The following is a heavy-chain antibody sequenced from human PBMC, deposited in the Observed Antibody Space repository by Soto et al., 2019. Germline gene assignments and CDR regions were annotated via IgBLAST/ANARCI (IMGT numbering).Heavy chain of an antibody. CDR3: ASGYYGSGTYAIDI. Sequence: PSETLSLTCTVSGGSISSSSYYWGWIRQPPGKGLEWIGSIYYSGSTYYNPSLKSRVTISVDTSKNQFSLKLSSVTAADTAVYYCASGYYGSGTYAIDIWGQGTMVTVSS. D-gene: IGHD3-10*01. J-gene: IGHJ3*02. CDR2: IYYSGST. CDR1: GGSISSSSYY. V-gene: IGHV4-39*01.